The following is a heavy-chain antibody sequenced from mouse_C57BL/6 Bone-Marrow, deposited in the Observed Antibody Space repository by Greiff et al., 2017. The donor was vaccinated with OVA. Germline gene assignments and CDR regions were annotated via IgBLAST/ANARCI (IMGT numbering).Heavy chain of an antibody. CDR3: GGKRGCGGYYYALDY. CDR1: GYTFTGYW. Sequence: VHLVESGAELMKPGASVKLSCKATGYTFTGYWIEWVKQRPGHGLEWIGEIIPGSGSTNYNEKFKGKATLTADTSSNTAYMQLSSLTTEDSAIYYCGGKRGCGGYYYALDYWGQGTSVTVSS. J-gene: IGHJ4*01. V-gene: IGHV1-9*01. CDR2: IIPGSGST.